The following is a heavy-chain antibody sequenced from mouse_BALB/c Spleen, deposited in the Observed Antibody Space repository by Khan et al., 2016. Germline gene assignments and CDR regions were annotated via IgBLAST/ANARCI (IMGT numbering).Heavy chain of an antibody. J-gene: IGHJ2*01. Sequence: LVKTGASVKISCKASGYSFTGYYMHWVKQSHGKSLEWIGYISCYNGATSYNQKFKGKATFTVDTSSSTAYMQFNSLTSEDSAVYYCTRYGSSFPYDFDYWGQGTTLTVSS. CDR2: ISCYNGAT. D-gene: IGHD1-1*01. CDR3: TRYGSSFPYDFDY. CDR1: GYSFTGYY. V-gene: IGHV1S34*01.